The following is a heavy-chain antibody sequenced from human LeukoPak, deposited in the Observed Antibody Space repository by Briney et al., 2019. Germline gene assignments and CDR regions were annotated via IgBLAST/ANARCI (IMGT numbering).Heavy chain of an antibody. J-gene: IGHJ4*02. D-gene: IGHD6-19*01. CDR3: AHRKYSGGWIPFDY. CDR1: GFSLRTSGVG. V-gene: IGHV2-5*02. CDR2: NYWDDDK. Sequence: SGPTLAKPTHTLTLTCTFSGFSLRTSGVGVGWIRQPPGKTLEWLALNYWDDDKLYSPSLKSRLTITKDTSKHQVVLTMTNMDPVDTATYYCAHRKYSGGWIPFDYWGQGTLVTVSS.